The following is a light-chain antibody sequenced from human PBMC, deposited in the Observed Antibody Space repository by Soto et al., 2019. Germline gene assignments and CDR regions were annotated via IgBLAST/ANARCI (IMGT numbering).Light chain of an antibody. CDR3: QQGHSFPLT. CDR1: QDISRW. Sequence: DIQMTQSPSSVSASVGDRVTITCRASQDISRWLAWHQQKPGEAPNLLIFSASSLQSGVPSRFSGSGSGTDFTLTITNLQPEDVANYYCQQGHSFPLTFGPGTKVDLK. V-gene: IGKV1-12*01. CDR2: SAS. J-gene: IGKJ3*01.